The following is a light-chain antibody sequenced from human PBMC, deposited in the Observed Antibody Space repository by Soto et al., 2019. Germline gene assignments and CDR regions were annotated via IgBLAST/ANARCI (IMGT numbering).Light chain of an antibody. Sequence: DIQMTQSPSSLSVSVGDRVTITCRASQSINSYLNWYQQKPGKAPKLLIYTSSNLQSGVPSRFSGSGFGTDFTLTISSLQPEDFATYYCQQIYITPYTFGQGTKLETK. CDR1: QSINSY. CDR3: QQIYITPYT. V-gene: IGKV1-39*01. J-gene: IGKJ2*01. CDR2: TSS.